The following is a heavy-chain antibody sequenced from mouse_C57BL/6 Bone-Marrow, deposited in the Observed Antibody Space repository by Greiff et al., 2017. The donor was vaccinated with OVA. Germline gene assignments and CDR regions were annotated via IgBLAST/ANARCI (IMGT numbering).Heavy chain of an antibody. CDR3: TPYYDYRDY. J-gene: IGHJ2*01. CDR1: GFNIKDDY. V-gene: IGHV14-4*01. Sequence: VQLKQSGAELVRPGASVKLSCTASGFNIKDDYMHWVKQRPEQGLEWIGWIDPENGDTEYASKFQGKATITADTSSNTAYLQLSSLTSEDTAVYYCTPYYDYRDYWGQGTTLTVSS. D-gene: IGHD2-4*01. CDR2: IDPENGDT.